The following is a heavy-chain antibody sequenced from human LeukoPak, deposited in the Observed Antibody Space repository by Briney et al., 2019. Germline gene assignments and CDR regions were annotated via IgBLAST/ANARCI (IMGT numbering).Heavy chain of an antibody. CDR1: GYTFTGYY. CDR3: ARGDSSGWYLDY. CDR2: INPNSGDT. J-gene: IGHJ4*02. D-gene: IGHD6-19*01. V-gene: IGHV1-2*02. Sequence: ASVKVSCKASGYTFTGYYMHWVRRAPGLGLEWMGWINPNSGDTDYTQKFQGRVTMTKDTSISTAYMELSGLRLDDTASYYCARGDSSGWYLDYWGQGTLVTVSS.